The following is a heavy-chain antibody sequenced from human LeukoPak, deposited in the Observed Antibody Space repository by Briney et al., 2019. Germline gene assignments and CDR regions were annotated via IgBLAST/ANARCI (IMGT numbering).Heavy chain of an antibody. CDR2: ISYDGSNK. Sequence: PGKSLRLSCAASGFTFSSYGMHWVRQAPGKGLEWVAVISYDGSNKYYADSVKGRFTISRDNSKNTLYLQMNSLRAEDTAVYYCAKGRGTEWFGELFSGMDVWGQGTTVTVSS. J-gene: IGHJ6*02. CDR1: GFTFSSYG. V-gene: IGHV3-30*18. D-gene: IGHD3-10*01. CDR3: AKGRGTEWFGELFSGMDV.